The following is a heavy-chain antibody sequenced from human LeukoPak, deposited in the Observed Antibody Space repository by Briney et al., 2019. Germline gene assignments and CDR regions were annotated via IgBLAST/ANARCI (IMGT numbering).Heavy chain of an antibody. J-gene: IGHJ4*02. D-gene: IGHD6-19*01. CDR3: ASEDQWLVLWDY. CDR2: ISYDGSNK. CDR1: GFTFSSYA. V-gene: IGHV3-30-3*01. Sequence: PGGSLRLSCAASGFTFSSYAMHWVRQAPGKGLEWVAVISYDGSNKYYADSVKGRFTISRDNSKNTLYLQMNSLRAEDTAVYYCASEDQWLVLWDYWGQGTLVTVSS.